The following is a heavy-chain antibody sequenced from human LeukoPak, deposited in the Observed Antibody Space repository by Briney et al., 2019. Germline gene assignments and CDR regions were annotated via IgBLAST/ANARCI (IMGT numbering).Heavy chain of an antibody. CDR3: ARDTLGEGEDANYAVYYFDY. CDR2: IKQDGNEK. D-gene: IGHD4/OR15-4a*01. V-gene: IGHV3-7*01. Sequence: GSLRLSCAASGFRFNTYWMSWVRQAPGTGVEWVANIKQDGNEKYYADSVKGRFTISGDNGKNSLDLQMNSLRADDPAVYYCARDTLGEGEDANYAVYYFDYWGQGTVVTVSS. J-gene: IGHJ4*02. CDR1: GFRFNTYW.